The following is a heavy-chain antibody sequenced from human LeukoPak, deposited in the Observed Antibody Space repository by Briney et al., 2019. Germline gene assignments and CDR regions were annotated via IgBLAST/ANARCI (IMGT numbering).Heavy chain of an antibody. D-gene: IGHD3-22*01. Sequence: SQTLSLTCAVSGGSISSGGYSWSWIRQPPGKGLEWIGYIYHSGSTYYSPSLKSRVTISVDRSKNQFSLKLSSVTAADTAVYYCARDDYDSSGYYYVYWGQGTLVTVSS. J-gene: IGHJ4*02. CDR3: ARDDYDSSGYYYVY. CDR2: IYHSGST. CDR1: GGSISSGGYS. V-gene: IGHV4-30-2*01.